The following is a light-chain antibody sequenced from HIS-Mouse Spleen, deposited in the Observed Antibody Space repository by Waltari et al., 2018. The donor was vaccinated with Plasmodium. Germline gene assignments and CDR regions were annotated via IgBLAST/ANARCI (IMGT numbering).Light chain of an antibody. J-gene: IGKJ1*01. CDR1: QSISSW. V-gene: IGKV1-5*03. CDR3: QQYNSYSWT. CDR2: KAS. Sequence: DLQMTQSPSTLSASAGDRVTITCRASQSISSWLAWYQQKPGKAPKPLIYKASSVESGVPTRFSGSGSGTEFTLTISSLQPDDFATYCCQQYNSYSWTFGQGTKVEIK.